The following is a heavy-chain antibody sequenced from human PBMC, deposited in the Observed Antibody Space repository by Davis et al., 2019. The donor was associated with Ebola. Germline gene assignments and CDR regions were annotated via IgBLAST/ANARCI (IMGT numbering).Heavy chain of an antibody. V-gene: IGHV3-23*01. CDR3: VKVQVVGAAYFDC. D-gene: IGHD1-26*01. J-gene: IGHJ4*02. Sequence: GESLKISCAASGFTFSSYAMSWGRQAPGKGLEWVSAISGSGGSTYYADSVKGRFTVSRDNSRNTLYLQMSSLRAEDTAVYYCVKVQVVGAAYFDCWGQGTLVTVSS. CDR2: ISGSGGST. CDR1: GFTFSSYA.